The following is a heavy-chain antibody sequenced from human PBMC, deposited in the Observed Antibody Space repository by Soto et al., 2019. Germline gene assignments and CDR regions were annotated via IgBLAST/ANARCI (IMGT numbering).Heavy chain of an antibody. J-gene: IGHJ3*02. CDR3: AREKHSSSYEGCFDI. D-gene: IGHD3-22*01. CDR1: GFALSNAI. V-gene: IGHV3-30*03. Sequence: QVQLVESGGSVIQPGKSLRLSCAASGFALSNAIIHWVRQTQGNGLEWVALISHDGKNKQYADSVKGRFTISKDDSENLVSVEVDSLRVEDSAIYYCAREKHSSSYEGCFDIWGQGTRVTVSS. CDR2: ISHDGKNK.